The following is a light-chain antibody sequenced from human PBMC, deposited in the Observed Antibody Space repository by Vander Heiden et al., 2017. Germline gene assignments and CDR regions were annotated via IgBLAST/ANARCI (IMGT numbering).Light chain of an antibody. J-gene: IGLJ2*01. CDR1: SSDVGGYNY. CDR2: DVS. Sequence: QSALTQPASVSGSPGQSITISCTGTSSDVGGYNYVSWYQPHPGKAPKLMIYDVSNRPSGVSNRFSGSKSGNTASLTISGLQAEDEADYDCSSYTSSSTPHVVFGGGTKLTVL. V-gene: IGLV2-14*01. CDR3: SSYTSSSTPHVV.